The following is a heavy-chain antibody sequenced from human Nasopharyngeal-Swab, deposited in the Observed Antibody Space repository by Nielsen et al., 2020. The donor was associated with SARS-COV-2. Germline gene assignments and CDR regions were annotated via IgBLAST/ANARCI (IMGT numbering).Heavy chain of an antibody. V-gene: IGHV4-59*13. Sequence: SETLSLTCTVSGGSISSYYWSWIRQPPGKGLEWIGYIYYSGSTNYNPSLKSRVTISVDTSKNQFSLKLSSVTAADTAVYYCARGRGIDTIFGVVIIGWFDPWAREPWSPSPQ. CDR2: IYYSGST. CDR1: GGSISSYY. D-gene: IGHD3-3*01. J-gene: IGHJ5*02. CDR3: ARGRGIDTIFGVVIIGWFDP.